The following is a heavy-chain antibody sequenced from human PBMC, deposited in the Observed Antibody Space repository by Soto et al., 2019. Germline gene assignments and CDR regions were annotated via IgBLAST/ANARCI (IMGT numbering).Heavy chain of an antibody. D-gene: IGHD3-9*01. Sequence: SETLSLTCTVSGGSISSYYWSWSRQPPGKGLEWIGYIYYSGSTNYNPSLKSRVSMSVDTSKNQFSLKLRSVSADDTAVYFCARVSYFRGFDWLFAFDSWGQGALVTVSS. J-gene: IGHJ4*02. CDR3: ARVSYFRGFDWLFAFDS. V-gene: IGHV4-59*01. CDR2: IYYSGST. CDR1: GGSISSYY.